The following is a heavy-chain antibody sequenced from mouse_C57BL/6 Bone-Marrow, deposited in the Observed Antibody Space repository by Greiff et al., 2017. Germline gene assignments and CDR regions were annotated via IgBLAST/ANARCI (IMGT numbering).Heavy chain of an antibody. V-gene: IGHV1-19*01. D-gene: IGHD1-1*01. CDR2: INPYNGGT. Sequence: DVKLQESGPVLVKPGASVKMSCKASGYTFTDYYMNWVKQSHGKSLEWIGVINPYNGGTSYNQKFKGKATLTVDKSSSTAYMELHSLTSEDSAVYYCARRVVAPYYYAMDYWGQGTSVTVSS. CDR3: ARRVVAPYYYAMDY. CDR1: GYTFTDYY. J-gene: IGHJ4*01.